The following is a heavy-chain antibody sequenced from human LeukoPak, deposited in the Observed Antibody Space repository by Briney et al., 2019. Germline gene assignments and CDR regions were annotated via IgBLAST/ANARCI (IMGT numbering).Heavy chain of an antibody. J-gene: IGHJ4*02. CDR1: GFTFSIYW. D-gene: IGHD1-26*01. V-gene: IGHV3-7*01. CDR2: IKQDGSEK. CDR3: ARLNSGTYAFDY. Sequence: GGSLRLSCVASGFTFSIYWMSWVRQTPGKGLECVANIKQDGSEKYYVDSVKGRFTISRDNSKNSLFLKMNSLRAEDTAVYYCARLNSGTYAFDYWGQGTLVTVSS.